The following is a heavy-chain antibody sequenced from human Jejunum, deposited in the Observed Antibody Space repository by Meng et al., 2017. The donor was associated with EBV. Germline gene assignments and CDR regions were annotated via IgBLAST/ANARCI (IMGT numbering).Heavy chain of an antibody. J-gene: IGHJ4*02. D-gene: IGHD1-14*01. CDR3: AKERRGFYAEH. CDR1: GFTFGDYA. V-gene: IGHV3-30*04. Sequence: QVHVVVSGGGRVQPGRSLGPSCAASGFTFGDYAMHWVRQAPGKGLEWVALVSYGGSDKLYADSVKGRFTIYRDNSDNTLFLQMNSLKPEDTAVYYCAKERRGFYAEHWGQGTLVTVSS. CDR2: VSYGGSDK.